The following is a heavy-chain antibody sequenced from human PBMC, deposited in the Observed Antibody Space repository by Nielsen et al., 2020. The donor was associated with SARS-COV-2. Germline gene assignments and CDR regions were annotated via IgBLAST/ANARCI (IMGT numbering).Heavy chain of an antibody. CDR2: INPGNGNT. V-gene: IGHV1-3*01. D-gene: IGHD3-22*01. Sequence: ASVKVSCKASGNAFTSHPIHWVRQAPGQRPEWMGWINPGNGNTKYSEKFQGRVTITRDTSASTIYMDLSSLRSDDTAVYYCARLLDSRVYPTLDYWGQGTLVTVSS. CDR1: GNAFTSHP. J-gene: IGHJ4*02. CDR3: ARLLDSRVYPTLDY.